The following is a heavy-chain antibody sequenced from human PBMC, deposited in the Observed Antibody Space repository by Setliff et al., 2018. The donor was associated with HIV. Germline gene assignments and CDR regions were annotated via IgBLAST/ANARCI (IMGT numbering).Heavy chain of an antibody. V-gene: IGHV4-31*03. J-gene: IGHJ4*02. Sequence: SETLSLTCSVSGVSVGSGDYYWHWIRQHPEKALEWIGYIFHSGDTYYNPSLKSRISMSVDTSKNQFSLELTSLTAADTAVYYCATRPRIATRPFDYWGQGMLVTVS. D-gene: IGHD6-6*01. CDR3: ATRPRIATRPFDY. CDR2: IFHSGDT. CDR1: GVSVGSGDYY.